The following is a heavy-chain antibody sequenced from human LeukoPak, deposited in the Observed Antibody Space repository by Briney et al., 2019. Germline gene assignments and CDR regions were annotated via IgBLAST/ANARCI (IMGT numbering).Heavy chain of an antibody. CDR3: ARMRGYCSSTSCRNWFDP. D-gene: IGHD2-2*01. CDR1: GGSISSHY. V-gene: IGHV4-59*11. J-gene: IGHJ5*02. Sequence: SETLSLTCTVSGGSISSHYWSWIRQPPGKGLEWIGYIYYSGSTNYNPSLKSRVTISVDTSKNQFSLKLSSVTAADTAVYYCARMRGYCSSTSCRNWFDPWGQGTLVTVSS. CDR2: IYYSGST.